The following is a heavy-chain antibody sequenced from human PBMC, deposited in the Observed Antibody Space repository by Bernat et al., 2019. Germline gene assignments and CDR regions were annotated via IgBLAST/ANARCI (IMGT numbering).Heavy chain of an antibody. J-gene: IGHJ3*02. CDR1: GGSFSGYY. V-gene: IGHV4-34*01. Sequence: QVQLQQWGAGLLKPSETLSLTCAVYGGSFSGYYWSWIRQPPGKGLEWIGEINHSGSTNYNPSLKSRVTISVDTSKNQFSLKLSSVTAADTAVYYCARVGYYCGWAVDAFDIWGQGTMVTVSS. CDR3: ARVGYYCGWAVDAFDI. D-gene: IGHD3-10*01. CDR2: INHSGST.